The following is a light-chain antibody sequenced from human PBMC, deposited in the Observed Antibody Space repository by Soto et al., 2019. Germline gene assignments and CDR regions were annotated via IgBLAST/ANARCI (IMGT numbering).Light chain of an antibody. J-gene: IGKJ5*01. CDR3: QQYGSPPPIT. CDR1: QAISGNY. V-gene: IGKV3-20*01. Sequence: ESVLTQAPGTQSLSPGEGASRACRDIQAISGNYLAWYQHKPGQAPRLLMYGASSRATGIPDRFSGSGSGTDFTLTISRLEPEDSAVYYCQQYGSPPPITFGQGTRLEI. CDR2: GAS.